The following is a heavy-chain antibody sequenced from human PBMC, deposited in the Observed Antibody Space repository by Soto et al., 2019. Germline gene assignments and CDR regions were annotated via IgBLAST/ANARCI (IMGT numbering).Heavy chain of an antibody. J-gene: IGHJ6*02. Sequence: EVQLVESGGGLVQPGGSLRLSCAASGFTFSSYDMHWVRQATGKGLEWVSAIGTAGDTYYPGSVKGRFTISRENAKNSLYLQMNSLRAGDTAVYYCARGPEKYYGMDVWGQGTTVTVSS. CDR2: IGTAGDT. CDR1: GFTFSSYD. CDR3: ARGPEKYYGMDV. V-gene: IGHV3-13*01.